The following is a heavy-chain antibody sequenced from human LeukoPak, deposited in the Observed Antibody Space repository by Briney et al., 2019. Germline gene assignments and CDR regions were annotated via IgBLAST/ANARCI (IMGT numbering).Heavy chain of an antibody. CDR2: IKQDGSEK. CDR3: ARDRDSRNYFDY. V-gene: IGHV3-7*01. D-gene: IGHD2-15*01. J-gene: IGHJ4*02. Sequence: GGALRLSCAASGFTFSSYWMSWVRQAPGKGLEWVANIKQDGSEKYYVDSVKGRFTISRDNAKNSLYLQLNSLRAEDTAVYYCARDRDSRNYFDYWGQGTLVTVSS. CDR1: GFTFSSYW.